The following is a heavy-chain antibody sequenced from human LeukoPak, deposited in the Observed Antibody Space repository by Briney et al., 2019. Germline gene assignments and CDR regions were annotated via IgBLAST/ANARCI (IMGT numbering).Heavy chain of an antibody. Sequence: SETLSLTCAVYGGSFSGYYWSWIRQPPGKGLEWIGEINHSGSTNYNPSLKSRVTISVDTSKNRFSLKLSSVTAADTAVYYCAREHCSSTSCYYYYGMDVWGQGTTVTVSS. CDR1: GGSFSGYY. CDR3: AREHCSSTSCYYYYGMDV. D-gene: IGHD2-2*01. V-gene: IGHV4-34*01. CDR2: INHSGST. J-gene: IGHJ6*02.